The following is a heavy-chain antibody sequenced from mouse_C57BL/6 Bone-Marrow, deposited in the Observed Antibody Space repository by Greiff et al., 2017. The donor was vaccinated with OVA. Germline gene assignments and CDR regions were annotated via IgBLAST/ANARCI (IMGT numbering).Heavy chain of an antibody. J-gene: IGHJ1*03. CDR1: GYTFTSYW. V-gene: IGHV1-52*01. Sequence: QVQLQQSGAELVRPGSSVKLSCKASGYTFTSYWMHWVKQRPIQGLEWIGNIDPSDSETHYNQKFKDKATLTVDKSSSTAYMQLSNLTSEDSAVYYCARDAITTVVPDRCFDVWGTGTTVTVSS. CDR2: IDPSDSET. CDR3: ARDAITTVVPDRCFDV. D-gene: IGHD1-1*01.